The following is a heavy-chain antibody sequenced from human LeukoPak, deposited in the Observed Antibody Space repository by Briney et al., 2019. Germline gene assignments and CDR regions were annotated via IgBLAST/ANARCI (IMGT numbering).Heavy chain of an antibody. V-gene: IGHV3-21*01. J-gene: IGHJ4*02. D-gene: IGHD2-2*03. CDR3: ARVGYCSSTSCSPTDY. CDR1: GFTFSSYS. CDR2: ISSSSSYT. Sequence: GGSLRLSCAASGFTFSSYSMNWVRQAPGKGLEWVSSISSSSSYTYYADSVKGRFTISRDNAKNSLYLQMNSLRAEDTAVYYCARVGYCSSTSCSPTDYWGQGTLVTVSS.